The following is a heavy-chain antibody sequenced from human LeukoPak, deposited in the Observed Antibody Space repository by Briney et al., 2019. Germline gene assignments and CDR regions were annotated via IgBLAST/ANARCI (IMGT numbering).Heavy chain of an antibody. CDR1: GFTFSTYA. D-gene: IGHD2-21*02. V-gene: IGHV3-30*04. CDR2: ISYDGNNK. Sequence: TGGSLRLSCAASGFTFSTYATHWVRQAPGKGLEWVTVISYDGNNKYYADSVKGRFTISRDSSKNTLYLQMNSPRTEDTALYYCARVQSAYCGRDCYSVSTKAFDIWGQGTMVTVSS. J-gene: IGHJ3*02. CDR3: ARVQSAYCGRDCYSVSTKAFDI.